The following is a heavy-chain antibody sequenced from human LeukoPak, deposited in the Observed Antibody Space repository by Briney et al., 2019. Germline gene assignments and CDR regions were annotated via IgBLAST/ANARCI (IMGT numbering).Heavy chain of an antibody. D-gene: IGHD5-18*01. V-gene: IGHV4-34*01. CDR2: INHSGST. Sequence: SGTLSLTCTVSGGSISSGYYWTWIRQPPGKGLEWIGEINHSGSTNYNPSLKSRVTISVDTSKNQFSLKLSSVTAADTAVYYCARHRSGYSYSVDYWGQGTLVTVSS. CDR3: ARHRSGYSYSVDY. CDR1: GGSISSGYY. J-gene: IGHJ4*02.